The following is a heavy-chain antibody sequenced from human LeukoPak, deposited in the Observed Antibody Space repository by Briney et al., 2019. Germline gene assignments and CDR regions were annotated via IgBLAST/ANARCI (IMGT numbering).Heavy chain of an antibody. CDR3: ARAYYDSSCYHHNWFDP. D-gene: IGHD3-22*01. V-gene: IGHV1-46*01. J-gene: IGHJ5*02. Sequence: ASVKVSCKASGYTFTSYYMHWVRQAPGQGLEWMGIIDPSGGSTSYAQKFQGRVTMTRDTSTSTVYMELSSLRSEDTAVYYCARAYYDSSCYHHNWFDPWGQGTLVTVSS. CDR2: IDPSGGST. CDR1: GYTFTSYY.